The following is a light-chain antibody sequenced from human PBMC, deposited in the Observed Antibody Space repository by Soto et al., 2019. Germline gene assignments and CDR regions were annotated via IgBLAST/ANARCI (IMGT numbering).Light chain of an antibody. CDR3: QQYSSYWT. CDR1: QDISNY. Sequence: DIPMTQSPSSLSASVGDRVTITCQASQDISNYLNWYQQKPGKAPKFLIYDASNLESGVPSRFSGSGSGTEFTLTISSLQPDDFATYYCQQYSSYWTFGQGTKV. J-gene: IGKJ1*01. CDR2: DAS. V-gene: IGKV1-5*01.